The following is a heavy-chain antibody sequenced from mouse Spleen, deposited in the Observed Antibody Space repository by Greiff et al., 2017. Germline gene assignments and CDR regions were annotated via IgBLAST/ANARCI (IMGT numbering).Heavy chain of an antibody. CDR1: GYTFTSYW. J-gene: IGHJ2*01. CDR3: ARWAAITTVFDY. D-gene: IGHD1-1*01. CDR2: IYPGSGST. V-gene: IGHV1-55*01. Sequence: QVQLKQPGAELVKPGASVKMSCKASGYTFTSYWITWVKQRPGQGLEWIGDIYPGSGSTNYNEKFKSKATLTVDTSSSTAYMQLSSLTSEDSAVYYCARWAAITTVFDYWGQGTTLTVSS.